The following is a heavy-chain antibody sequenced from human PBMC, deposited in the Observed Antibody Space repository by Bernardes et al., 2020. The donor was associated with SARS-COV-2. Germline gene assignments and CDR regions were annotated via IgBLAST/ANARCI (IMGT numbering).Heavy chain of an antibody. CDR3: ARAKYNYYGMDV. CDR2: IYSSGST. Sequence: SETLSLTCTVSGGSIRGYYWSWIRQPPGKGLEWIGYIYSSGSTVYNPSLEGRVTLFVDTSKNQFSLKLRSVTAADTAVYYCARAKYNYYGMDVWGQGTTVTVSS. CDR1: GGSIRGYY. V-gene: IGHV4-59*01. J-gene: IGHJ6*02.